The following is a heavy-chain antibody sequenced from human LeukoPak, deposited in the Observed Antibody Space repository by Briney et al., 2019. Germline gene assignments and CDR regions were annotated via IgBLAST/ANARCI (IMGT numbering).Heavy chain of an antibody. V-gene: IGHV4-59*08. Sequence: SETLSLTCTVSGGSISSYYWSWIRQPPGKGLEWIGYFYYSGSTIYNPSLKSRVTISVDTSKNQFSLKLSSVTAADTAVYYCARHAGSALFDYWGQGTLVTVSS. CDR2: FYYSGST. CDR3: ARHAGSALFDY. CDR1: GGSISSYY. J-gene: IGHJ4*02. D-gene: IGHD3-10*01.